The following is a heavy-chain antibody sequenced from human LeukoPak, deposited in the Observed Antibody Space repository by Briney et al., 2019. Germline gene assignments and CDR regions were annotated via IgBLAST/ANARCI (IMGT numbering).Heavy chain of an antibody. CDR1: GFSFTSYA. Sequence: GSLRLSCAASGFSFTSYAMSWVRQAQGKGLEWVSAVSRSGGATYYADSVKGRFTISRDNAKNTLYLQMNSLRAEDTAVYYCASESSGWYEVLGYWGQGTLVTVSS. J-gene: IGHJ4*02. CDR3: ASESSGWYEVLGY. V-gene: IGHV3-23*01. D-gene: IGHD6-19*01. CDR2: VSRSGGAT.